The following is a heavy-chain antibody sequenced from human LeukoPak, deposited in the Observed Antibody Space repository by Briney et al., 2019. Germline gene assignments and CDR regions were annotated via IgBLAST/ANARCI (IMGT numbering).Heavy chain of an antibody. CDR3: AKVGRQFRWELLSPAHFDY. CDR2: IRYDGGNK. V-gene: IGHV3-30*02. D-gene: IGHD1-26*01. Sequence: GGSLRLSCAASGFTFSSYGMPWVRQAPGKGLEWVAFIRYDGGNKYYADSVKGRFTISRDNSKNTLYLQMNSLRAEDTAVYYCAKVGRQFRWELLSPAHFDYWGQGTLVTVSS. J-gene: IGHJ4*02. CDR1: GFTFSSYG.